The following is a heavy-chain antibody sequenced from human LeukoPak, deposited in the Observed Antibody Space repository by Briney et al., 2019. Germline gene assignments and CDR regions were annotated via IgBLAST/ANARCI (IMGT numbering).Heavy chain of an antibody. J-gene: IGHJ5*02. D-gene: IGHD3-22*01. CDR1: GYTFTGYY. V-gene: IGHV1-2*02. CDR2: INPDSGGT. Sequence: ASVKVSCKASGYTFTGYYMHWVRQAPGQGLEWMGWINPDSGGTNYAQKFQGRVTMTRDTSISTAYMELSRLRSDDTAVYYCAREGKYYDSSGYFKRRFWFDPWGQGTLVTVSS. CDR3: AREGKYYDSSGYFKRRFWFDP.